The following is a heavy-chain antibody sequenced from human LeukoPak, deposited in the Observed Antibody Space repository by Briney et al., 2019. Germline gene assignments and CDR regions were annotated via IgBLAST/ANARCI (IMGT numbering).Heavy chain of an antibody. CDR3: ASWGIWCDAFDI. CDR1: GGTFSSYA. J-gene: IGHJ3*02. CDR2: IIPIFGTA. Sequence: GASVKVSCKASGGTFSSYAISWVRQAPGQGLEWMGGIIPIFGTANYAQKFQGRVTITTDESTSTAYMELSSLRSEDTAVYYCASWGIWCDAFDIWGQGTMVTVPS. V-gene: IGHV1-69*05. D-gene: IGHD4/OR15-4a*01.